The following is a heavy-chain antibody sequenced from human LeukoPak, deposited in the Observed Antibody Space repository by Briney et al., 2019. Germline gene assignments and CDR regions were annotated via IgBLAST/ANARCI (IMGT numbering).Heavy chain of an antibody. J-gene: IGHJ3*02. D-gene: IGHD3-22*01. CDR1: GGSINSGGYY. CDR2: IYYSGST. Sequence: PSETLSLTCTVSGGSINSGGYYWGWIRQPPGKGLEWIGNIYYSGSTYYNPSLKSRVTISVDTSKNQFSLKLSSVTAADTAVFYCARGGPYYYDSSGYYHAFDIWGQGTMVTVSS. V-gene: IGHV4-39*01. CDR3: ARGGPYYYDSSGYYHAFDI.